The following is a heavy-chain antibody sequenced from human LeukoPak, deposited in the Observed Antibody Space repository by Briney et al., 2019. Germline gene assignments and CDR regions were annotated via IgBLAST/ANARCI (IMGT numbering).Heavy chain of an antibody. D-gene: IGHD6-13*01. CDR3: ARVGSSWPHYYFDS. CDR1: GGSFSGYY. V-gene: IGHV4-34*01. J-gene: IGHJ4*02. CDR2: INHSGST. Sequence: SETLSLTCAVYGGSFSGYYWSWIRQPPGKGLEWIGEINHSGSTYYNPSLKSRVTMSVDTSKNQFSLKLTSVTAADTAVYYCARVGSSWPHYYFDSWGRGTLVTVSS.